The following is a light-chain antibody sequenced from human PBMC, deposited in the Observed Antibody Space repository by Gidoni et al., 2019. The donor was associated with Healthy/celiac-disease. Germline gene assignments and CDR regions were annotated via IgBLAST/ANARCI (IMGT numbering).Light chain of an antibody. J-gene: IGKJ1*01. Sequence: AIQMTQSPSSLSASVGDRVTITCRASQGIRNDLGWYQQKPGKAPKLLIYAASSLQSGVTSRFSGSGSSTDFTLTISSLHPEDFATYYCLQEYNYPWGFGQGTKVEIK. CDR3: LQEYNYPWG. CDR1: QGIRND. CDR2: AAS. V-gene: IGKV1-6*01.